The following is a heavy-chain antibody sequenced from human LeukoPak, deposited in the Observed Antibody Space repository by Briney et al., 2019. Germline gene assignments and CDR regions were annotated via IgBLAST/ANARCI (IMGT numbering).Heavy chain of an antibody. CDR2: IFTTGST. Sequence: SETLSLTCTVSGDSISSGTYYWSWIRQPAGKGLEWIGRIFTTGSTNYNPSLKSRVTISIDTSNNQFSLRLTSVTAADTAVYFCARDRLGTYWYFDLWGRGTLVTVSA. CDR3: ARDRLGTYWYFDL. J-gene: IGHJ2*01. D-gene: IGHD1-7*01. V-gene: IGHV4-61*02. CDR1: GDSISSGTYY.